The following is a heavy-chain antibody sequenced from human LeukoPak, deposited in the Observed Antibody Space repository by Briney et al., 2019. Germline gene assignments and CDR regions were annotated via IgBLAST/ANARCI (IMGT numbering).Heavy chain of an antibody. CDR1: GGSIRSYY. D-gene: IGHD4-23*01. CDR3: ARVGATVVTRYYFDY. CDR2: IYYSGST. Sequence: PSETLSLTCTVSGGSIRSYYWSWIRQPPGKGLEWIGYIYYSGSTNYNPSLKSRVTISVDTSKNQFSLKLSSVTAADTAVYYCARVGATVVTRYYFDYWGQGTLVTVSS. J-gene: IGHJ4*02. V-gene: IGHV4-59*01.